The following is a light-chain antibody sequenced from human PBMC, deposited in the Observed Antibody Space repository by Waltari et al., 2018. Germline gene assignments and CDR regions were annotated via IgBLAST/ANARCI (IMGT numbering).Light chain of an antibody. CDR1: PSVSSSY. V-gene: IGKV3-20*01. J-gene: IGKJ1*01. Sequence: EIVLTQSPGTLSLSPGERATLSCRASPSVSSSYLAWYQQKPGQSPRLLIYGASSRAAGIPDRFSGNGSGTDFTLTISRLEPEDFAVYYCQQYVSSPWTFGQGTKVEIK. CDR3: QQYVSSPWT. CDR2: GAS.